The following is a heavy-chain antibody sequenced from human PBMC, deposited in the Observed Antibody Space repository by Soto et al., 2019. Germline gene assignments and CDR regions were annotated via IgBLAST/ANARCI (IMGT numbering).Heavy chain of an antibody. D-gene: IGHD3-3*01. J-gene: IGHJ4*02. V-gene: IGHV5-51*01. CDR1: GYSFTSYW. Sequence: PGESLKISCEASGYSFTSYWIGWVRQMPGKGLELMGIIYPSDSDTRYRPSFQGQVTISADKSISSAYLQWSSLRASDTAMYYCARGGVSTRTFDYWGQGTPVTVSS. CDR3: ARGGVSTRTFDY. CDR2: IYPSDSDT.